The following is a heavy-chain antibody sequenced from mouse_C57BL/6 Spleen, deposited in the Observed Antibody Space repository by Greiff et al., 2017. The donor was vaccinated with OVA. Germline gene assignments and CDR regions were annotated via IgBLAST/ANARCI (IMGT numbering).Heavy chain of an antibody. CDR2: INPNNGGT. D-gene: IGHD1-1*01. J-gene: IGHJ3*01. CDR3: ARGEPTVVAKETPWFAY. V-gene: IGHV1-26*01. CDR1: GYTFTDYY. Sequence: EVQLQQSGPELVKPGASVKISCKASGYTFTDYYMNWVKQSHGKSLEWIGDINPNNGGTSYNQKFKGKATLTVDKSSSTAYMELRSLTSEDSAVYYCARGEPTVVAKETPWFAYWGQGTLVTVSA.